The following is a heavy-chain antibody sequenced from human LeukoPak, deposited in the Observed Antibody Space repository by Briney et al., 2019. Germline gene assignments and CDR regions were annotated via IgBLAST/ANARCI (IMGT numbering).Heavy chain of an antibody. J-gene: IGHJ5*02. V-gene: IGHV3-30*03. D-gene: IGHD5-12*01. CDR3: AREGASGYDYEYNWFDP. Sequence: GRSLRLSCAVSGFTFSTYGMHWVRQAPGKGLEWVAVISYHGLNKYYADSVKGRFTISRDNSRNTLYLQMNSLRTEDTAAYYCAREGASGYDYEYNWFDPWGQGTLVTVSS. CDR2: ISYHGLNK. CDR1: GFTFSTYG.